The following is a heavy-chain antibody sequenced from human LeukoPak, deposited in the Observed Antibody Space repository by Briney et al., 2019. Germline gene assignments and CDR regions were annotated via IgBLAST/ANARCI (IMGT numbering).Heavy chain of an antibody. D-gene: IGHD4-17*01. Sequence: KPSETLSLTCAVSGGSISSSKWWSWVRQPPGKGLEWIGEIYHSGSSNHNPSLKSRVNVSVDKSKNQFSLKLSSVTAADTAVYYCARGGNYGDYDGYFDYWGQGTLVTVSS. J-gene: IGHJ4*02. CDR1: GGSISSSKW. CDR2: IYHSGSS. V-gene: IGHV4-4*02. CDR3: ARGGNYGDYDGYFDY.